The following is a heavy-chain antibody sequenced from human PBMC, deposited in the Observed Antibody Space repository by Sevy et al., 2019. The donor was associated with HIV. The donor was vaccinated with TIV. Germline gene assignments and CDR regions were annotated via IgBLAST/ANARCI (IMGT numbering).Heavy chain of an antibody. D-gene: IGHD3-3*01. J-gene: IGHJ6*02. CDR3: ARDLRPHLLYSDVWSGYSGIDV. V-gene: IGHV3-30*03. CDR2: ISFDGSHK. CDR1: AFTFSTYG. Sequence: GGSLRLSCVASAFTFSTYGMHWVRQAPGKGLEWVSVISFDGSHKYYAESVKGRCTVSRDNSKNTLNLQMNSLRAEDTAVYYCARDLRPHLLYSDVWSGYSGIDVWGQGTTVTVSS.